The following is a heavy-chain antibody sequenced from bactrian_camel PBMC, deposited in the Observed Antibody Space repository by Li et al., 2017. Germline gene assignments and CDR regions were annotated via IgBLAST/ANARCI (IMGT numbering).Heavy chain of an antibody. J-gene: IGHJ4*01. D-gene: IGHD2*01. Sequence: VQLVESGGGAVQAGGSLRLSCSASGFDFSGHYITWVRQAPGKGLEWLPGVSSDGKSVQGRFTISRDNAKNTVYLHMNSLKPDDTAMYVCAVADSAGDCYSAFEYNYWGQGTQVTVS. CDR1: GFDFSGHY. CDR2: VSSDG. V-gene: IGHV3S10*01. CDR3: AVADSAGDCYSAFEYNY.